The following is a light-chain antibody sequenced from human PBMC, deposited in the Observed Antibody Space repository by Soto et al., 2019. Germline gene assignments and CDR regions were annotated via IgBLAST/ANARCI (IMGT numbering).Light chain of an antibody. CDR3: ISYTSSSTSYV. CDR1: SSDVGGYNY. J-gene: IGLJ1*01. CDR2: EVS. Sequence: QSVLTQPACVSGSPGQSIAISCTGTSSDVGGYNYVAWYQQHPGKVPRLMIYEVSNRPSGVSNRFSGSKSGSTASLTISGLQAEDEADYYCISYTSSSTSYVFGTGPKLTDL. V-gene: IGLV2-14*01.